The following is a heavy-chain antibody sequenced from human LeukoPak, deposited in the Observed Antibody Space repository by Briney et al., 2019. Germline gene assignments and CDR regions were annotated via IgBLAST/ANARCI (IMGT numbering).Heavy chain of an antibody. J-gene: IGHJ4*02. CDR3: ASTTYLYDTSGYYYGN. CDR2: VYDSWST. D-gene: IGHD3-22*01. Sequence: PSETLSLTCTVSGGSISSSLYYWAWIRQPPGKGLEGIGSVYDSWSTYYNPSLKSRVTISLDTSKNHFSLKLSSVPAADPDVYYCASTTYLYDTSGYYYGNWGQGTLVTVSS. CDR1: GGSISSSLYY. V-gene: IGHV4-39*02.